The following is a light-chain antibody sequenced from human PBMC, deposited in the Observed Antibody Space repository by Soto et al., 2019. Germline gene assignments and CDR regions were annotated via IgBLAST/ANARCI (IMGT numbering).Light chain of an antibody. Sequence: DIKMTQSPTSLSASVGDRVTITCRASQGIRNYVAWYQQIPGKAPKLLIYAASTLQSGVPSRFSGSGSGTDFTLTINCLQPEDVATYSCQKYSSVPVFGPGTKVEIK. CDR2: AAS. J-gene: IGKJ3*01. CDR1: QGIRNY. V-gene: IGKV1-27*01. CDR3: QKYSSVPV.